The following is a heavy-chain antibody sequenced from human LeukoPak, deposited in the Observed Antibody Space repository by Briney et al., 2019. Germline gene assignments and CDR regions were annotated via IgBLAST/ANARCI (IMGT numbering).Heavy chain of an antibody. CDR1: GFTFSGSA. CDR2: IRSKANSYAT. Sequence: GGSLRLSCAASGFTFSGSAMHWVRQASGKGLEWVGRIRSKANSYATEYAASVKGRFTISRDDSKNTAYLQMNSLKTEDTAVYYCAVAGQGYFQHWGQGTLVTVSS. CDR3: AVAGQGYFQH. V-gene: IGHV3-73*01. J-gene: IGHJ1*01. D-gene: IGHD6-19*01.